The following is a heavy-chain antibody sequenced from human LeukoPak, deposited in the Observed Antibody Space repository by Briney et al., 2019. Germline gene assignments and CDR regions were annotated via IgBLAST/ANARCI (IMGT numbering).Heavy chain of an antibody. CDR2: IIPIFGTA. Sequence: ASVKVSCKASGGTFSSYAISWVRQAPGQGVEWMGRIIPIFGTANYAQKFQGRVTITTDESTSTAYMELSSLRSEDTAVYYCASEKKRGYSYGHDYWGQGTLVTVSS. V-gene: IGHV1-69*05. CDR1: GGTFSSYA. J-gene: IGHJ4*02. CDR3: ASEKKRGYSYGHDY. D-gene: IGHD5-18*01.